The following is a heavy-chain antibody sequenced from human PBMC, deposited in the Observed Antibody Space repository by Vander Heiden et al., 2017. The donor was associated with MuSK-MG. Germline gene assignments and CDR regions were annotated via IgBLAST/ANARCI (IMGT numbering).Heavy chain of an antibody. CDR1: GGSINIINYY. D-gene: IGHD3-10*01. J-gene: IGHJ5*02. CDR2: IYYGGSA. CDR3: ARHPDYYGSWSDYHVNWFDP. Sequence: QLQLQESGPGLVKPSETLSLTCTVPGGSINIINYYWAWIRQPPGKGLEWIGSIYYGGSAYYNPSLKSRVTISRDTSKNKFSLKRSSVTAAETAVYYCARHPDYYGSWSDYHVNWFDPWGQGTLVTVSS. V-gene: IGHV4-39*01.